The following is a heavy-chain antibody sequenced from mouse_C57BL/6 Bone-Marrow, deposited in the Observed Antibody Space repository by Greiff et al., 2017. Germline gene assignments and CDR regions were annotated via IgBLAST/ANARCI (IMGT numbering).Heavy chain of an antibody. Sequence: EVQLQQSGGGLVKPGGSLKLSCAASGFTFSSYAMSWVRQTPEKRLEWVATISDGGSYTYYPDNVKGRFTISRDNAKNNLYLQMSHLKSEDTAMYYCARAYGYCGYFDVWGTGTTVTVSS. D-gene: IGHD2-2*01. CDR2: ISDGGSYT. CDR1: GFTFSSYA. J-gene: IGHJ1*03. V-gene: IGHV5-4*01. CDR3: ARAYGYCGYFDV.